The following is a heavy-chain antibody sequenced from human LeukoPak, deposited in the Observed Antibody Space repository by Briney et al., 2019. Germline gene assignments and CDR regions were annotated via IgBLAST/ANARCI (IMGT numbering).Heavy chain of an antibody. CDR2: INHSGST. J-gene: IGHJ4*02. CDR1: GGSFSGYY. Sequence: SETLSLTCAVYGGSFSGYYWSWIRQPPGKGLEWIGEINHSGSTNYNPSLKSRVTISVDTSKNQFSLKLSSVTAADTAVYYCARGVSVWYNSSGVKDYWGQGTLVTVSS. CDR3: ARGVSVWYNSSGVKDY. V-gene: IGHV4-34*01. D-gene: IGHD3-22*01.